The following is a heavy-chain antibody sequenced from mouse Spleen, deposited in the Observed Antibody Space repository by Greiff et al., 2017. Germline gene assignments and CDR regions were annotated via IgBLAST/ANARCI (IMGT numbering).Heavy chain of an antibody. V-gene: IGHV1-5*01. Sequence: VQLQQSGAELAKPGASVKLSCKASGYTFTSYWMHWVKQRPGQGLKWIGSIYPGNSDTTYNQEFKGKAKLTAVTSASTAYMELSSLTNEDSAVYYCTKELGNYFDYWGQGTTLTVSS. J-gene: IGHJ2*01. CDR1: GYTFTSYW. CDR2: IYPGNSDT. CDR3: TKELGNYFDY. D-gene: IGHD3-3*01.